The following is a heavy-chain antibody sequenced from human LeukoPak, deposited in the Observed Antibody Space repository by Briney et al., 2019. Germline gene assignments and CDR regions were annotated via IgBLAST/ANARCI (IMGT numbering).Heavy chain of an antibody. CDR1: GFTFSSYE. CDR3: AKWGCSGGSCYPFDY. CDR2: VSSSGSTI. Sequence: GGSLRLSCAASGFTFSSYEMNWVRQAPGKGLEWVSYVSSSGSTIYDADSVKGRFTISRDNSKNTLYLQMNSLRAEDTAVYYCAKWGCSGGSCYPFDYWGQGTLVTVSS. J-gene: IGHJ4*02. D-gene: IGHD2-15*01. V-gene: IGHV3-48*03.